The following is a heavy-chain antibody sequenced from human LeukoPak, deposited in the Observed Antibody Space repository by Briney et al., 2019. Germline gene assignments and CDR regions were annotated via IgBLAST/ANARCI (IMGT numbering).Heavy chain of an antibody. D-gene: IGHD3-22*01. Sequence: GGSLRLSCAASGFTFSTQGMHWVRQAPGKGLEWVAVMSYDGSNKYYVESVKGRFTISRDNPKNTLYLQMNSLRADDTAVYYCAKMGGRYYDSSGYYFDYWGQGTLVTVSS. V-gene: IGHV3-30*18. J-gene: IGHJ4*02. CDR3: AKMGGRYYDSSGYYFDY. CDR1: GFTFSTQG. CDR2: MSYDGSNK.